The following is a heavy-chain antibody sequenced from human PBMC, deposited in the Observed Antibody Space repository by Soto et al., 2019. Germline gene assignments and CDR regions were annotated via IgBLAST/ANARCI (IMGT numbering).Heavy chain of an antibody. CDR2: IYHSGST. Sequence: SETLSLTCAVSGGAIISGGYSCICIRQPPGKGLEWIGYIYHSGSTYYNPSLKSRVTISVDRSKNQFSLKLSSVTAADTAVYYCARSLHYYDSSGYPNWFDPWGQGTLVTVSS. V-gene: IGHV4-30-2*01. CDR1: GGAIISGGYS. D-gene: IGHD3-22*01. J-gene: IGHJ5*02. CDR3: ARSLHYYDSSGYPNWFDP.